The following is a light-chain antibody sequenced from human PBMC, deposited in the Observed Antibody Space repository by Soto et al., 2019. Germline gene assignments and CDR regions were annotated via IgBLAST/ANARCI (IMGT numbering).Light chain of an antibody. J-gene: IGLJ2*01. CDR1: ELPKQL. CDR3: QSADNSGVV. Sequence: SYELTQTPSVSVSPGQTATITCSGDELPKQLVFWYQQQPGQAPVLVIQKDTERPSGIPERFSGSTSGTLVTLTISGVQAEDEAYYYCQSADNSGVVFGGGTKLTVL. V-gene: IGLV3-25*02. CDR2: KDT.